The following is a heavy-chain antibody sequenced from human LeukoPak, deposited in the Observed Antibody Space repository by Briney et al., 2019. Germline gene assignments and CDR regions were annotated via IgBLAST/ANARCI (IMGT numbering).Heavy chain of an antibody. J-gene: IGHJ4*02. Sequence: PGGSLRLTCAASGFTFSTYAMSWVRQAPGKGLEWISVNNAAGGATSYADSVKGRFAISRVNSKHILYLQMNSLRAEDTAVYYCARAPGSLLSIAARPYYFDFWGQGTLVTVSS. V-gene: IGHV3-23*01. CDR3: ARAPGSLLSIAARPYYFDF. CDR2: NNAAGGAT. CDR1: GFTFSTYA. D-gene: IGHD6-6*01.